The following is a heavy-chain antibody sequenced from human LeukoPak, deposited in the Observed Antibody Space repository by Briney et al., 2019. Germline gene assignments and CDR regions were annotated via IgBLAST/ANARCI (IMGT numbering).Heavy chain of an antibody. CDR2: ISYDGSNK. CDR1: GFTFSSYG. J-gene: IGHJ4*02. Sequence: GRSLRLSCAASGFTFSSYGMHWVRQAPGKGLEWVAVISYDGSNKYYADSVKGRFTISRDNAKNSLYLQMNSLRAEDTAVYYCARNVPAAAFPLDYWGQGTLVTVSS. CDR3: ARNVPAAAFPLDY. D-gene: IGHD2-2*01. V-gene: IGHV3-30*03.